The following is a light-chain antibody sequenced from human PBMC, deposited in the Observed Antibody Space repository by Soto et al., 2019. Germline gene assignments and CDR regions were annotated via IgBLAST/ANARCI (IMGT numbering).Light chain of an antibody. CDR1: QSTSSY. CDR2: AAS. V-gene: IGKV1-39*01. Sequence: DIQMTQSPSSLSASVGDRVTITCRASQSTSSYLNWYQQKPATAPKLLIYAASSLQSGVPSRFSGSGSGTDFTLTISSLQPEDFATYYCQQSYSTPPTFGGGTKVEIK. J-gene: IGKJ4*01. CDR3: QQSYSTPPT.